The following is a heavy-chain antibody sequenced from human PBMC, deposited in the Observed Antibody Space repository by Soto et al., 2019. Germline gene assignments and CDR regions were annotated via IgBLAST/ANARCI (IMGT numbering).Heavy chain of an antibody. CDR3: ARSQGSSTSLEIYYYYYYGMDV. CDR1: RGTFGSYA. V-gene: IGHV1-69*01. Sequence: QVQLVQSGAEVKKPGSSVKVSCKASRGTFGSYAISLVRQAPGQGLEWMGGIIPIPGTANYAQKFQGRVTIAADESTSTAYMELSSLRSEDTAVYYCARSQGSSTSLEIYYYYYYGMDVWGQGTTVTVSS. CDR2: IIPIPGTA. D-gene: IGHD2-2*01. J-gene: IGHJ6*02.